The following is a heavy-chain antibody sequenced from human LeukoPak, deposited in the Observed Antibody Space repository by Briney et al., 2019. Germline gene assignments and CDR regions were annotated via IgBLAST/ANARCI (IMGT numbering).Heavy chain of an antibody. D-gene: IGHD6-6*01. CDR2: IIPIFGTA. V-gene: IGHV1-69*05. J-gene: IGHJ3*02. CDR3: AGEGARIFAFDI. CDR1: GGTFSSYA. Sequence: ASVKVSCKASGGTFSSYAISWVRQAPGQGLEWTGGIIPIFGTANYAQKFQGRVTITTDESTSTAYMELSSLRSEDTAVYYRAGEGARIFAFDIWGQGTMVTVSS.